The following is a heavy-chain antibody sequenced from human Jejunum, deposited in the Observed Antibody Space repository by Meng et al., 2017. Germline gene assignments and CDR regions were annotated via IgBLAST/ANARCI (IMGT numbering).Heavy chain of an antibody. V-gene: IGHV3-20*01. CDR3: VRNLRYSTSEWEDAFHI. J-gene: IGHJ3*02. D-gene: IGHD5-12*01. CDR2: INWNGGRI. Sequence: GGSLRLSCAASGFSFDDYAMSWVRQVPGKGLEWVSGINWNGGRIGYGDSVKGRFTISRDNAKNSVYLQMNSLRVEDTALYHCVRNLRYSTSEWEDAFHIWGHGTMVTVSS. CDR1: GFSFDDYA.